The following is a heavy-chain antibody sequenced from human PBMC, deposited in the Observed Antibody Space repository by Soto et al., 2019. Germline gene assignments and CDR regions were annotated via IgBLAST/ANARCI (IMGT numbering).Heavy chain of an antibody. V-gene: IGHV2-5*02. Sequence: QITLKESGPTLVKPTQTLTLTCTFSGFSLSTSGVGVGWIRQPPGKGLEWLALIYWDDDKRYSPSLKSRLTITTYTSKNKVVVIMTNMVHRDKTTDYCDNTLWFGEFPDFDNSGQGTLVTVPS. CDR1: GFSLSTSGVG. J-gene: IGHJ4*02. CDR3: DNTLWFGEFPDFDN. D-gene: IGHD3-10*01. CDR2: IYWDDDK.